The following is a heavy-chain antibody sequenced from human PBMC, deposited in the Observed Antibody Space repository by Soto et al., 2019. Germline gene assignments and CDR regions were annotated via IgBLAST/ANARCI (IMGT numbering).Heavy chain of an antibody. CDR2: IYHSGST. J-gene: IGHJ3*02. CDR3: ARDLGGWRRGWYRQDI. V-gene: IGHV4-4*02. Sequence: QVQLQESGPGLVKPSGTLSLTCAVSGGSISSSNWWSWVRQPPGKGLEWIGEIYHSGSTNYNPSLKSRVTISVDKSKNRFSLQLSAVTAADTAVYYCARDLGGWRRGWYRQDIWGQGTMVTVSS. D-gene: IGHD6-19*01. CDR1: GGSISSSNW.